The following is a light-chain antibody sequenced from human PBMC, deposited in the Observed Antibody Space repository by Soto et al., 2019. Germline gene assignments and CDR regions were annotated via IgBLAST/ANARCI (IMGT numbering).Light chain of an antibody. Sequence: DIQMPQSPSTLSASVGDRVTITCRACQSISSWLAWYQQKPGKAPQLLIYDASSLESGVPSRFSGSGSGTEFTLTISSLPPDDFATYYCQQYNSYWRTFGQGTKVEIK. V-gene: IGKV1-5*01. CDR3: QQYNSYWRT. CDR1: QSISSW. J-gene: IGKJ1*01. CDR2: DAS.